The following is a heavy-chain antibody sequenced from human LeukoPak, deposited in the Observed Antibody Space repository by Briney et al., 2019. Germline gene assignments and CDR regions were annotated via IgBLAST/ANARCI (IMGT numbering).Heavy chain of an antibody. D-gene: IGHD2-2*01. CDR3: ARASEYALYYYMDV. Sequence: PGGSLRLSCGASGFTFSSYAMSWVRQAPGKGLEWISGISGSGGSTYYADSVKGRFTISRDNAKNSLYLQMNSLRAEDTAVYYCARASEYALYYYMDVWGKGTTVTVSS. V-gene: IGHV3-23*01. J-gene: IGHJ6*03. CDR1: GFTFSSYA. CDR2: ISGSGGST.